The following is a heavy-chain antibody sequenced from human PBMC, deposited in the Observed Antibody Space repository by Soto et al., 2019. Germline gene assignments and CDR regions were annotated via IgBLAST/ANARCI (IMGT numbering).Heavy chain of an antibody. J-gene: IGHJ4*02. D-gene: IGHD1-1*01. CDR1: GFTFSSYG. CDR2: ISYDGKVA. CDR3: AKEGPITNWYFDY. V-gene: IGHV3-30*18. Sequence: QVQLVESGGGVVQPGRSLRLSCAASGFTFSSYGMHWVRQAPGKRLEWVTVISYDGKVAYYADSVKGRFTISRDNSKNTLYLQMNSLRTEDTAMYYCAKEGPITNWYFDYWGQGTLVTVSS.